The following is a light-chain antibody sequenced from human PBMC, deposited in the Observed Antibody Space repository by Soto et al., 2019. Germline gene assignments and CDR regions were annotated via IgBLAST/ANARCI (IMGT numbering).Light chain of an antibody. Sequence: QSALTQPASVSGSPGQSITISCTGTSSDVGGYNYVSWYQKHPGKAPKLIIYEVSNRPSGVSKRCSGSNSRNTASLTISGLQAEDEADYYCSSYTRSSTYVYGTGTKLNVL. CDR2: EVS. V-gene: IGLV2-14*01. J-gene: IGLJ1*01. CDR3: SSYTRSSTYV. CDR1: SSDVGGYNY.